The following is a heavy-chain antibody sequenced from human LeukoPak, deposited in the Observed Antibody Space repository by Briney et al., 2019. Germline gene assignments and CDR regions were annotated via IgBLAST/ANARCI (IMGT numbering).Heavy chain of an antibody. CDR3: ASIKEDGGAARGDFINY. D-gene: IGHD4-17*01. Sequence: PSETLSLTCTVSGGSNSSTSYYWGWIRQPPGKGLDCIGTIFYTGTTYYNPSLKGRVTISVDTSKNQFSLTVTSVTAADTAVYYCASIKEDGGAARGDFINYWGQGTLVTVSS. CDR2: IFYTGTT. V-gene: IGHV4-39*01. J-gene: IGHJ4*02. CDR1: GGSNSSTSYY.